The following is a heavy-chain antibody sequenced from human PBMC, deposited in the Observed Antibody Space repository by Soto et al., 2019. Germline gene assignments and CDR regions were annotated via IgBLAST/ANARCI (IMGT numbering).Heavy chain of an antibody. CDR2: SYHSGST. CDR3: ARVVTTAFFDP. D-gene: IGHD2-21*02. J-gene: IGHJ5*02. Sequence: SETLSLTCDVSNYSISIGYYCGCIRQSPGKGLEWIASSYHSGSTFYNPSLESRVTISIDTSKNQFSLKMSSVTAADTAVYYCARVVTTAFFDPWGQGTLVTAPQ. CDR1: NYSISIGYY. V-gene: IGHV4-38-2*01.